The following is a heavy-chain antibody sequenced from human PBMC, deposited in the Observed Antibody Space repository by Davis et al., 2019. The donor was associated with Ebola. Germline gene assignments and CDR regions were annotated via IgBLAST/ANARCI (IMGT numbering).Heavy chain of an antibody. CDR1: GFTFSSYW. V-gene: IGHV3-74*01. D-gene: IGHD4-17*01. J-gene: IGHJ6*04. CDR2: INPDGSFT. Sequence: GESLKISCAASGFTFSSYWMHWVRQAPGKGLVWVSRINPDGSFTDYADSVKGRFSISRDSTSNTLYLQMNGLRAEDTAVYYCARAYAYGMDVWGKGTTVTVSS. CDR3: ARAYAYGMDV.